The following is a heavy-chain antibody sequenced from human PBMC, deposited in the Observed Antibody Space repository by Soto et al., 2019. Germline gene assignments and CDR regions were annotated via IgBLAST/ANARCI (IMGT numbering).Heavy chain of an antibody. V-gene: IGHV5-51*01. CDR2: IYPGDSDT. CDR1: GYSFTSYW. D-gene: IGHD3-22*01. J-gene: IGHJ6*02. CDR3: ARGLWQFYYDSSGYYLLHDYYGMDV. Sequence: PGESLKISCKGSGYSFTSYWIGWVRQMPGKGLEWMGIIYPGDSDTRYSPSFQGQVTISADKSISTAYLQWSSLKASDTAMYYCARGLWQFYYDSSGYYLLHDYYGMDVWGQGTTVTVSS.